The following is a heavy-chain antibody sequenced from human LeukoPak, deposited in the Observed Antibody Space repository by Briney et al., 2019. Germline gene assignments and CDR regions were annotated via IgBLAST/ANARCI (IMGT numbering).Heavy chain of an antibody. CDR2: IIPILGIA. Sequence: HRASVKVSCKASGGTFSSYAISWVRQAPGQGLEWGGRIIPILGIANYAQKFQGRVTITADKSTSTAYMELSSLRSEDTAVYYCARERDYDSSGLFDYWGQGTLVTVSS. CDR1: GGTFSSYA. J-gene: IGHJ4*02. CDR3: ARERDYDSSGLFDY. D-gene: IGHD3-22*01. V-gene: IGHV1-69*04.